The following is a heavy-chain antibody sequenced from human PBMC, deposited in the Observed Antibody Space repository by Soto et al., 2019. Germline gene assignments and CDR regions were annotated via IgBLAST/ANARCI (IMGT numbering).Heavy chain of an antibody. J-gene: IGHJ5*02. D-gene: IGHD3-16*01. CDR3: VREGGDNCFDH. Sequence: SETLSLTCTVSCGSISRGDYYWSWIRQPPGKGLEWIGDIYYSVSTFYNPSLKNRVTISLDTSKIQFSLKLSSVTAADTAVYYCVREGGDNCFDHWGHGTMVTVSS. CDR2: IYYSVST. V-gene: IGHV4-30-4*01. CDR1: CGSISRGDYY.